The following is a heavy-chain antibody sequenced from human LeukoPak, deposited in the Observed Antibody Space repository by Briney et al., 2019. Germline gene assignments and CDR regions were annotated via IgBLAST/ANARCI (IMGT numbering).Heavy chain of an antibody. J-gene: IGHJ4*02. CDR2: IYYSGST. D-gene: IGHD5-18*01. V-gene: IGHV4-31*03. CDR1: GGSISSGGYY. Sequence: SQTLSLTCTVSGGSISSGGYYWSWIRQHPGKGLEWIGYIYYSGSTYYNPSLKSRVTISVDTSKNQFSLKLSSVTATDTAVYYCARAEVDTAMVGTFDYWGQGTLVTVSS. CDR3: ARAEVDTAMVGTFDY.